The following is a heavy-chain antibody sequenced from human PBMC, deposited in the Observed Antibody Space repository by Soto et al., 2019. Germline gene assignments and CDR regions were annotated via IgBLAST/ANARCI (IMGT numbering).Heavy chain of an antibody. V-gene: IGHV4-59*12. CDR3: ARAHYGDYGYGMDV. D-gene: IGHD4-17*01. Sequence: SETLSLTCTVSGDSISSYNLAWIRQPPGKGLEWIGYLRSGEGTSYNPSLKSRVAISADTSMKQFSLKLSSVTAADTAVYYCARAHYGDYGYGMDVWGQGTTVTVSS. CDR1: GDSISSYN. J-gene: IGHJ6*02. CDR2: LRSGEGT.